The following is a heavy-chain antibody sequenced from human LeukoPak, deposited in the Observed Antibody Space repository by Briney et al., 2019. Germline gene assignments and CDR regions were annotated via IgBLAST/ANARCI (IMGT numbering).Heavy chain of an antibody. D-gene: IGHD3-22*01. Sequence: ASVKVSCKASGYTFTNYGVTWVRQAPGQGLEWMGWISAYNGNTKHAQKVQGRVTMTTDTSTSTVYMELRSLRSDDTAVYYCARGLPPRRNSDSSGYYSYYFDYWGQGSLVTVSS. J-gene: IGHJ4*02. CDR3: ARGLPPRRNSDSSGYYSYYFDY. CDR1: GYTFTNYG. V-gene: IGHV1-18*01. CDR2: ISAYNGNT.